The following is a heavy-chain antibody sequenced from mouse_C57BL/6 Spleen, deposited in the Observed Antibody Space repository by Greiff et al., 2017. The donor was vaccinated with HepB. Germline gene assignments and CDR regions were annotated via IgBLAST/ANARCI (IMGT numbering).Heavy chain of an antibody. D-gene: IGHD4-1*02. CDR1: GYTFTSYW. J-gene: IGHJ2*01. CDR2: IDPSDSYT. Sequence: VQLQQPGAELVKPGASVKLSCKASGYTFTSYWMQWVKQRPGQGLEWIGEIDPSDSYTNYNQKFKGKATLTVDTSSSTAYMQLSSLTSEDSAVYDCARGRSTGTGYFDYWGQGTTLTVSS. CDR3: ARGRSTGTGYFDY. V-gene: IGHV1-50*01.